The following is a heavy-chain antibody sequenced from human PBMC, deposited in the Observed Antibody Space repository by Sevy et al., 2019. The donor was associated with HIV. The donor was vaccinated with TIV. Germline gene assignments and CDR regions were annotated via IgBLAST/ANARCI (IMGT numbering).Heavy chain of an antibody. D-gene: IGHD3-22*01. J-gene: IGHJ4*02. CDR3: ARPKYYDSSGYHPVDY. Sequence: GESLKISCKGSGYSFTSYWIGWVRQMPGKGLEWMGIIYPRDSDTRYSPSFQGQVTISADKSISTAYLQWSSLKASDTAMYYCARPKYYDSSGYHPVDYWVQGTLVTVSS. CDR1: GYSFTSYW. CDR2: IYPRDSDT. V-gene: IGHV5-51*01.